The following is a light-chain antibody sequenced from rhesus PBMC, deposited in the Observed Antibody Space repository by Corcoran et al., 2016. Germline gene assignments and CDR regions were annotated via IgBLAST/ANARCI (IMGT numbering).Light chain of an antibody. CDR1: QSVSSS. J-gene: IGKJ4*01. CDR2: GAS. Sequence: EIVMTQSPATLSLSPGERAPLSCRASQSVSSSLAWYQQKPGPAPRLLIFGASSRATGNPARFSGSGSGTDFTLTISSLEPEDVAVYYCLQHSNWPLTFGGGTKVEIK. CDR3: LQHSNWPLT. V-gene: IGKV3-24*01.